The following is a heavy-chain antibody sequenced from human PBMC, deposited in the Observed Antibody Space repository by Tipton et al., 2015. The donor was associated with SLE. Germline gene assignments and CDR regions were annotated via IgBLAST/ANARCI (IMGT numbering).Heavy chain of an antibody. CDR1: GGTFNTYT. CDR2: IIPIFGTA. J-gene: IGHJ6*03. D-gene: IGHD6-13*01. Sequence: QLVQSGAEVKKPGSSVKVSCKASGGTFNTYTISWVRQAPGQGLEWMGGIIPIFGTADYAQKFQGRVTITADKSTSTAYMELSSLRSEDTAVYYCARSVPVAAAGYYYMDVWGKGTTVTVSS. V-gene: IGHV1-69*06. CDR3: ARSVPVAAAGYYYMDV.